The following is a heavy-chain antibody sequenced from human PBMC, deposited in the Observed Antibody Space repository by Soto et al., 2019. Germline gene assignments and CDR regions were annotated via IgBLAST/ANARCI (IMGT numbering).Heavy chain of an antibody. J-gene: IGHJ4*02. CDR2: ISYDGSNK. CDR3: AKVGPRGYSYGIFDY. V-gene: IGHV3-30*18. Sequence: QVQLVESGGGVVQPGRSLRLSCAASGFTFSSYGMHWVRQAPGKGLEWVAVISYDGSNKYYADSVKGRFTISRDNSKNTLYLQMNSLRAEDTAVYYCAKVGPRGYSYGIFDYWGQGTLVTVSS. CDR1: GFTFSSYG. D-gene: IGHD5-18*01.